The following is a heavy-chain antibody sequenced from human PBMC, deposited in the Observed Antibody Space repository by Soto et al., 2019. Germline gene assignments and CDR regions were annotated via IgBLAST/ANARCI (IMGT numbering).Heavy chain of an antibody. CDR3: ARDRAAVASTFDY. CDR2: IYYTGRT. J-gene: IGHJ4*02. Sequence: KASETLSLTCAVSGYSMTNGNYWGWIRQSPGKGLEWIGSIYYTGRTYYNPSLKSRVTMSVDTSKNQFSLKLTSVTAADTAVYYCARDRAAVASTFDYWGQGTLVTVSS. D-gene: IGHD6-19*01. V-gene: IGHV4-38-2*02. CDR1: GYSMTNGNY.